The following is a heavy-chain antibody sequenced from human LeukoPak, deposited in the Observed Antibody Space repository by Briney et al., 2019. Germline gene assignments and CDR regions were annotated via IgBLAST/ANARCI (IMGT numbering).Heavy chain of an antibody. V-gene: IGHV4-39*07. CDR3: ARATTVTRWFDP. D-gene: IGHD4-17*01. Sequence: SETLSLTCTVSGGSISSSSYYWGWIRQPPGKGLEWIGSIYYSGSTYYNPSLKSRVTISVDTSKNQFSLKLSSVTAADTAVYYCARATTVTRWFDPWGQGTLVTVSS. CDR1: GGSISSSSYY. J-gene: IGHJ5*02. CDR2: IYYSGST.